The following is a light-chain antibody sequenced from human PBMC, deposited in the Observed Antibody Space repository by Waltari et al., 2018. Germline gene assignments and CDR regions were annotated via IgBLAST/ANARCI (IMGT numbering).Light chain of an antibody. J-gene: IGKJ4*01. V-gene: IGKV3-15*01. CDR1: QSVSSN. CDR3: RQYNDWPPLT. CDR2: GAS. Sequence: EIVMTQSPATLSVSPGERATLSCRASQSVSSNLAWYQQKPGQAPRLLINGASTRATGVPDRFSGSGSGTEFTLTISSLQSEDFAVYYCRQYNDWPPLTFGGGTKVEIK.